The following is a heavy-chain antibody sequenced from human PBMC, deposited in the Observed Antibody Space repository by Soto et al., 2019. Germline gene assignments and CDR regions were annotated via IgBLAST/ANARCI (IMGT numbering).Heavy chain of an antibody. V-gene: IGHV4-59*01. CDR3: ARGAGDYGYYYYYGMDV. CDR2: IYYSGST. J-gene: IGHJ6*02. CDR1: GCSISSYY. D-gene: IGHD4-17*01. Sequence: PSETLSLTCTVSGCSISSYYWSWIRQPPGKGLEWIGYIYYSGSTNYNPSLKSRVTISVDTSKNQFSLKLSSVTAADTAVYYCARGAGDYGYYYYYGMDVWGQGTTVTVSS.